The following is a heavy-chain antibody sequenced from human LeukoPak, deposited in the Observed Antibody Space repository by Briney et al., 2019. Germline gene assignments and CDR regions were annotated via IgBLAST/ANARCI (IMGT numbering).Heavy chain of an antibody. CDR2: ISSSSSYR. J-gene: IGHJ4*02. CDR1: GFTFSSYS. D-gene: IGHD6-6*01. CDR3: ARDSIAARPVDY. V-gene: IGHV3-21*01. Sequence: GGSLRLSCAASGFTFSSYSMNWVRQAPGKGLEWVSSISSSSSYRYYADSVKGRFTISRDNARNSLYLQMNSLRAEDTAVYYCARDSIAARPVDYWGQGTLVTVSS.